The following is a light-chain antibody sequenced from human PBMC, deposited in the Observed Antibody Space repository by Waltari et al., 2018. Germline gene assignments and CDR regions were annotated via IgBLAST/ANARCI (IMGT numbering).Light chain of an antibody. Sequence: DIQLTQSPSFLSASVGDRVTITCRASQGINSYLSWYQQKPGKAPKLLIYGASTLQSGIPSRFSGIGSGTEFTLTISSLQPEDSATYYCQQRSTWPPVYTFGQGTKLEIK. CDR1: QGINSY. J-gene: IGKJ2*01. CDR3: QQRSTWPPVYT. CDR2: GAS. V-gene: IGKV1-9*01.